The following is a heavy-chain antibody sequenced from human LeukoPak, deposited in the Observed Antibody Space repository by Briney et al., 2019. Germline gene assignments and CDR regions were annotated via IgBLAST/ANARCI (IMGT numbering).Heavy chain of an antibody. V-gene: IGHV1-46*01. CDR3: ARGPYYYDSSGAPGGNWFDP. CDR2: INPSGGST. CDR1: GYTFTSYY. Sequence: ASVKVSCKASGYTFTSYYMHWVRQAPGQGLEWMGIINPSGGSTSYAQKSQGRVTITADESTSTAYMELSSLRSEDTAVYYCARGPYYYDSSGAPGGNWFDPWGQGTLVTVSS. J-gene: IGHJ5*02. D-gene: IGHD3-22*01.